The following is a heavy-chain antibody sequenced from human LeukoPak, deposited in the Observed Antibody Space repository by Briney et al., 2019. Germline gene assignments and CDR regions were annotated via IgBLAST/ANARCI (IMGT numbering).Heavy chain of an antibody. V-gene: IGHV3-23*01. J-gene: IGHJ4*02. CDR1: GFTFSSYA. CDR3: AHCSSTSCHLAGFDY. D-gene: IGHD2-2*01. Sequence: GGSLRLSCAASGFTFSSYAMSWVRQAPGKGLEWVSAISGSGGSTYYADSVKGRFTTSRDNSKNTLYLQMNSLRAEDTAVYYCAHCSSTSCHLAGFDYWGQGTLVTVSS. CDR2: ISGSGGST.